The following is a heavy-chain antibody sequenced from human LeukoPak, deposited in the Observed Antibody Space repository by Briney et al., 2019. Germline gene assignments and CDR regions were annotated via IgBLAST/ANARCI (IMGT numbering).Heavy chain of an antibody. CDR3: ARGALEYGDAFDI. V-gene: IGHV4-31*03. CDR1: GGSISSGGYY. CDR2: IYYSGST. J-gene: IGHJ3*02. Sequence: PSETLSLTCTVSGGSISSGGYYWSWIRQHPGKGLEWIGYIYYSGSTYYNPSLKSRVTISVDTSKNQFSLKLSSVTAADTAVYYCARGALEYGDAFDIWGQGTMVTVSS. D-gene: IGHD4/OR15-4a*01.